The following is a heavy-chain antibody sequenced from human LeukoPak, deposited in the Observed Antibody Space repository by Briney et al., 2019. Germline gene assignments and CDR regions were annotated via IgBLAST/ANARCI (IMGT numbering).Heavy chain of an antibody. J-gene: IGHJ3*02. CDR2: IYPGDSDT. Sequence: ESLKISRKGSGYSFTRYWIGWVRQMPGKSLEWVGVIYPGDSDTTYSPSFQGQVTISADKSISTAYLQWSSLKASDSAMYYCGRIPAAGSLKGSFDIWGQGTMVTVSS. CDR1: GYSFTRYW. CDR3: GRIPAAGSLKGSFDI. V-gene: IGHV5-51*01. D-gene: IGHD6-13*01.